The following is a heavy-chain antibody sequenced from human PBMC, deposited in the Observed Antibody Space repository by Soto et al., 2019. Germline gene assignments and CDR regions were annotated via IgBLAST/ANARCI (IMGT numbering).Heavy chain of an antibody. Sequence: EVQLVQSGAEVKKPGESLRISCKGSGYSFTSYWISWVRQMPGKGLEWMGRIDPSDSYTNYSPSFQGHVTISADKSISTAYLQWSSLKASDTAMYYCARHVIPDGYNQVRPHNAYYYYYGMDVWGQGTTVTVSS. CDR3: ARHVIPDGYNQVRPHNAYYYYYGMDV. V-gene: IGHV5-10-1*03. CDR2: IDPSDSYT. CDR1: GYSFTSYW. J-gene: IGHJ6*02. D-gene: IGHD5-12*01.